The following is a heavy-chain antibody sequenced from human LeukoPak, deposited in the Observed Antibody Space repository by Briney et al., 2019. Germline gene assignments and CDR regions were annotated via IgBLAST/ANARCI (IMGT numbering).Heavy chain of an antibody. Sequence: PSETLPLTCTVSGGSISSSSYYWGWIRQPPGKGLEWIGSIYYSGSTYYNPSLKSRVTISVDTSKNQFSLKLSSVTAADTAVYYCARRGYSYATFDYWGQGTLVTVSS. CDR3: ARRGYSYATFDY. CDR2: IYYSGST. V-gene: IGHV4-39*01. CDR1: GGSISSSSYY. D-gene: IGHD5-18*01. J-gene: IGHJ4*02.